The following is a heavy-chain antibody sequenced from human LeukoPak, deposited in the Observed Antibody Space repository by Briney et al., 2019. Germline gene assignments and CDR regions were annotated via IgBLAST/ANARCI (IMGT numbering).Heavy chain of an antibody. D-gene: IGHD2-15*01. CDR2: IIPIFGTA. CDR1: GYSFTSHY. J-gene: IGHJ6*03. Sequence: GASVKVSCKASGYSFTSHYMHWVRQAPGQGLEWMGGIIPIFGTANYAQKFQGRVTITADKSTSTAYMELSSLRSEDTAVYYCASGGDYYYYYMDVWGKGTTVTVSS. CDR3: ASGGDYYYYYMDV. V-gene: IGHV1-69*06.